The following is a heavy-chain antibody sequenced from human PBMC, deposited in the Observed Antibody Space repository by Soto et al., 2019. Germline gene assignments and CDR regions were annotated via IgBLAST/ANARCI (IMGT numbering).Heavy chain of an antibody. Sequence: QVQLVQSGAEVKKPGASVKVSCKASGYTFTSYDINWVRQATGQGLEWMGWMNPNSGNTGYAQKFPGRIPMTQNTSISTAYMELSSPRSEDTAGYYCARGPQDILDHWGQGTLVTVSS. J-gene: IGHJ4*02. CDR1: GYTFTSYD. V-gene: IGHV1-8*01. CDR3: ARGPQDILDH. CDR2: MNPNSGNT. D-gene: IGHD2-15*01.